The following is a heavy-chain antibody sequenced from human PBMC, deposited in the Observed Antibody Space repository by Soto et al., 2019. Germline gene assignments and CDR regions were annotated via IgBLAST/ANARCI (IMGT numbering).Heavy chain of an antibody. CDR1: GFTFNNYA. CDR3: AKGRGGSGSLTPRVDF. V-gene: IGHV3-23*01. J-gene: IGHJ4*02. Sequence: EVQLLESGGGLVQPGGSLSLSCAASGFTFNNYALTWVRQAPGKGLEWVSAISGGGDTTSYADSVKGRFTVSGDGSKNTLYLQMSSLGAEDTALYYCAKGRGGSGSLTPRVDFWGQETLVTVSS. CDR2: ISGGGDTT. D-gene: IGHD3-10*01.